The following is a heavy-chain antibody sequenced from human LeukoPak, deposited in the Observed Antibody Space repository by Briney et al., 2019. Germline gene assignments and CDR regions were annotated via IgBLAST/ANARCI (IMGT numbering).Heavy chain of an antibody. CDR2: ISAYNGNT. J-gene: IGHJ4*02. CDR3: ARDVNDSSGSLFGY. CDR1: GYTFTSYG. V-gene: IGHV1-18*01. Sequence: ASVRVSCKASGYTFTSYGISWVRQAPGQGLEWMGWISAYNGNTNYAQKLQGRVTMTTDTSTSTAYMELRSLRSDDTAVYYCARDVNDSSGSLFGYWGQGTLVTVSS. D-gene: IGHD3-22*01.